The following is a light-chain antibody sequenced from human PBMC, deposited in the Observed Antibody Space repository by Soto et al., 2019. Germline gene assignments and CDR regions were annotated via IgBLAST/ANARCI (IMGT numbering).Light chain of an antibody. V-gene: IGKV3D-15*01. CDR2: GAS. CDR1: QSVSNN. Sequence: EIVLTHSPATPSLSPGERASLSCRASQSVSNNLAWYQQIPGQPPRLLIFGASTRATGIPARFSGSGSEAEFALTISTLQSEDFAVYYCQQYSVWPLTFGGGTKVDIK. CDR3: QQYSVWPLT. J-gene: IGKJ4*01.